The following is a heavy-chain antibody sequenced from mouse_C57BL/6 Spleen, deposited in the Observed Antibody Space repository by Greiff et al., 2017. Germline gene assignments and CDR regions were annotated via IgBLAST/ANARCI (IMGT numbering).Heavy chain of an antibody. V-gene: IGHV1-55*01. CDR2: IYPGSGST. Sequence: QVQLQQSGAELVKPGASVKMSCKASGYTFTSYWITWVKQRPGQGLEWIGDIYPGSGSTNYNEKFKSKATLTVDTSSSTAYMQLSSLPSEDSAVYYGARHYYYGSSYGAMDYWGQGTSVTVSS. CDR3: ARHYYYGSSYGAMDY. J-gene: IGHJ4*01. D-gene: IGHD1-1*01. CDR1: GYTFTSYW.